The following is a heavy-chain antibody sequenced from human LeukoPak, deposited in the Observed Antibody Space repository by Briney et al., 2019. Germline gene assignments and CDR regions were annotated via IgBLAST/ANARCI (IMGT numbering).Heavy chain of an antibody. D-gene: IGHD4-17*01. CDR3: ASGQGTVTTH. CDR1: GGSFSGYY. V-gene: IGHV4-34*01. J-gene: IGHJ4*02. CDR2: INHSGSA. Sequence: PSETLSLTCAVSGGSFSGYYWTWIRQPPGKGLEWIGEINHSGSANYNPSLKSRVTISLDTSKNQFSLNLSSVTAADTAVYYCASGQGTVTTHWGQGTLVTVSS.